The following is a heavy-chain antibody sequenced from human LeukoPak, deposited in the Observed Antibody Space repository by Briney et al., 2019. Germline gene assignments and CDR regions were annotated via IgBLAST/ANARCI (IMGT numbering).Heavy chain of an antibody. J-gene: IGHJ4*02. Sequence: PGGSLRLSCAASGFTFDDYAMHWVRQVPGKGLEWVSGINWNSGSIDYADSVKGRFTISRDNAKNSLYLQMNSLRAEDMALYYCAKDITVRGVIPYYFDYWGQGTLVTVSS. CDR1: GFTFDDYA. V-gene: IGHV3-9*03. CDR3: AKDITVRGVIPYYFDY. D-gene: IGHD3-10*01. CDR2: INWNSGSI.